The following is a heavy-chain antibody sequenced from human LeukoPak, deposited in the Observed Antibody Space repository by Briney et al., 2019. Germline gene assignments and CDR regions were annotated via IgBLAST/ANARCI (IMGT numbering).Heavy chain of an antibody. CDR3: ATVVPTTIPNFDY. CDR2: ISDNSNYI. D-gene: IGHD2-2*01. CDR1: GLIFSSYS. V-gene: IGHV3-21*01. J-gene: IGHJ4*02. Sequence: GGSLRLSCAASGLIFSSYSMNWVRQAPGKGLEWVSSISDNSNYIYYADSVKGRFTISRDNAKNSLYLQMNSLRAEDTALYNCATVVPTTIPNFDYWGQGTLVTVSS.